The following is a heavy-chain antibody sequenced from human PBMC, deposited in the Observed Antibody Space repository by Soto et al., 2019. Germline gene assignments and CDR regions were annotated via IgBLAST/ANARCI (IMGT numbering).Heavy chain of an antibody. CDR1: GGSISNDNC. CDR2: IYHTGTT. J-gene: IGHJ6*02. V-gene: IGHV4-4*02. Sequence: QVQLQESGPGLVKPSGTLSLTCAVSGGSISNDNCWNWVRQPPGKGLEWIAEIYHTGTTNYNSSLKSRVTISLEQSKNQFSLKLTSVTAADTAVYYCARRRITTFGVIITGYGMDVWGQGTTVTVSS. CDR3: ARRRITTFGVIITGYGMDV. D-gene: IGHD3-3*01.